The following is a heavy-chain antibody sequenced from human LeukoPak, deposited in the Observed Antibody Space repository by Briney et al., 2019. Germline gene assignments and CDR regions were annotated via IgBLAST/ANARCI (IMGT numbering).Heavy chain of an antibody. V-gene: IGHV1-46*01. D-gene: IGHD2-21*02. Sequence: ASVKVSCKASGYTFTSYYMHWVRQAPGQGLEWMGIINPSGGSTSYAQKFQGRVTMTRDTSTSTVYMELSSLRSEDTAVYYCARGAYCGGDCYQGAFDIWGQGTMVTVSS. CDR2: INPSGGST. CDR3: ARGAYCGGDCYQGAFDI. CDR1: GYTFTSYY. J-gene: IGHJ3*02.